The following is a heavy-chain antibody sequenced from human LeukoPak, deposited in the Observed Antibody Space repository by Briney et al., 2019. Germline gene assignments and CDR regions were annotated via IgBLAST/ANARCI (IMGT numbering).Heavy chain of an antibody. D-gene: IGHD3-3*01. J-gene: IGHJ4*02. Sequence: GGSLRLSCAASGFTFNNYAMSWVRQAPGKGLEWVSAISGSGSSTYYADSVKGRFTISRDNSKNTQYLQMNSLRAEDTAVYYCAKDRSYDFWSGYSGVGDYWGQGTLVTVSS. CDR1: GFTFNNYA. CDR3: AKDRSYDFWSGYSGVGDY. V-gene: IGHV3-23*01. CDR2: ISGSGSST.